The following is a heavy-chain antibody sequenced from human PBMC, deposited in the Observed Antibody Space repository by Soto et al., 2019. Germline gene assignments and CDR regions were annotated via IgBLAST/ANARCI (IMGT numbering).Heavy chain of an antibody. CDR2: INAGNGNT. Sequence: ASVKVSCKASGYTFTSYAMHWVRQAPGQRLGWMGWINAGNGNTKYSQKFQGRVTITRDTSASTAYMELSSLRSEVTAVYYCARVLYDSSGYYKREYFQHWGQGTRVTVSS. CDR1: GYTFTSYA. V-gene: IGHV1-3*01. D-gene: IGHD3-22*01. CDR3: ARVLYDSSGYYKREYFQH. J-gene: IGHJ1*01.